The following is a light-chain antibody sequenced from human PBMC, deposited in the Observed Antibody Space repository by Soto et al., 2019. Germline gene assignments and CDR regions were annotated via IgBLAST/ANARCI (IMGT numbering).Light chain of an antibody. Sequence: QAVVTQPPSASGTPGRRVTISCSGSSSNIGSNTVNWYQQLPGKAPKLLIYSNDQRPSGVPDRFSGSKSGTSASLAISGLQSEDEADYHCAAWDNSLNGYVFGPGTKLTVL. CDR2: SND. CDR3: AAWDNSLNGYV. V-gene: IGLV1-44*01. CDR1: SSNIGSNT. J-gene: IGLJ1*01.